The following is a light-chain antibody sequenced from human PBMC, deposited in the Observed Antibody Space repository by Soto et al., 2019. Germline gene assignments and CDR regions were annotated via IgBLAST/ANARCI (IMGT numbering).Light chain of an antibody. J-gene: IGLJ2*01. CDR1: SSDLGGYNY. Sequence: QSALTQPASVSGSPGQSITISCTGTSSDLGGYNYVSWYQQHPGKAPKLMIYEVSNRPSGVSNRFSGSKSGNTASLTISGLQAEDEANYYCSSYTSSSTLVIFGGGTKVTVL. CDR3: SSYTSSSTLVI. CDR2: EVS. V-gene: IGLV2-14*01.